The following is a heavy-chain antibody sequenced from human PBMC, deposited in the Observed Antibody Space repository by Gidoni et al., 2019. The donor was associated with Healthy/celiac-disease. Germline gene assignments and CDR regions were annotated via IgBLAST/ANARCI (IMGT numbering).Heavy chain of an antibody. CDR1: GFTFSSYA. D-gene: IGHD2-15*01. J-gene: IGHJ5*02. CDR3: AKDLAGNIVVVVAATPWFDP. CDR2: ISGSGGST. V-gene: IGHV3-23*01. Sequence: EVQLLESGGGLVQPGGSLRLSCAASGFTFSSYAMSWVRQAPGKGLEWVSAISGSGGSTYYADSVKCRFTISRDNSKNTLYLQMNSLRAEDTAVYYCAKDLAGNIVVVVAATPWFDPWGQGTLVTVSS.